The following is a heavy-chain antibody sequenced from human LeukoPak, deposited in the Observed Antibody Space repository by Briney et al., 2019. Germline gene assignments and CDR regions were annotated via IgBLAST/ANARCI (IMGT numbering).Heavy chain of an antibody. CDR1: GFTFSSYW. CDR2: INSDGSST. V-gene: IGHV3-74*01. CDR3: ARDADLEDDAFDI. J-gene: IGHJ3*02. Sequence: GGSLRLSCAASGFTFSSYWVHWVRQAPGKGLVWVSRINSDGSSTSYADSVKGRFTISRDNAKNTLYLQMNSLRAEDTAVYYCARDADLEDDAFDIWGQGTMVTVSS.